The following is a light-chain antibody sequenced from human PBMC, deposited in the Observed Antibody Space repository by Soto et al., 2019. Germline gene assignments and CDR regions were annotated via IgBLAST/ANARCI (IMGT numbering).Light chain of an antibody. Sequence: DIVLTQSPGTLSLSPGERATLSCRARQSVSSSYLAWYQQKPGQAPRLLIYGASIRATGIPDRFSGSGSGTDFTLTISRLEPEDFALYYCQQYGSSPLTFGGGTKVEIK. CDR3: QQYGSSPLT. CDR2: GAS. V-gene: IGKV3-20*01. CDR1: QSVSSSY. J-gene: IGKJ4*01.